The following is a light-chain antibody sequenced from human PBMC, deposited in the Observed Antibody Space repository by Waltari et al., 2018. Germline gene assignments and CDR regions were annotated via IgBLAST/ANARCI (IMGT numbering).Light chain of an antibody. CDR3: QQHNNWPIT. CDR1: QSVSSN. CDR2: GAS. J-gene: IGKJ5*01. V-gene: IGKV3-15*01. Sequence: ETVMTQSPATLSVSPGERATLSCRASQSVSSNLAWYQQKPGQAPTLLIYGASTRATGLPARFSASGSGTEFTLTISSLQSEDFAVYYCQQHNNWPITFGQRTRLEIK.